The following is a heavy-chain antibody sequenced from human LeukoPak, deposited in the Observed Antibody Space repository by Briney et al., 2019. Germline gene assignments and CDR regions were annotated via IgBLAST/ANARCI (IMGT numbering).Heavy chain of an antibody. V-gene: IGHV3-30*02. CDR3: AKNWATYYFDY. CDR1: GFTLSRYA. CDR2: LQSDGNNR. J-gene: IGHJ4*02. Sequence: RGSLRPSCAASGFTLSRYAMHWVRQAPGEGLGWVAFLQSDGNNRYYADSVKGRFTISRDNSKNALFLQMSSLRAEDTAVYYCAKNWATYYFDYWGQGTLVTVSS. D-gene: IGHD3-16*01.